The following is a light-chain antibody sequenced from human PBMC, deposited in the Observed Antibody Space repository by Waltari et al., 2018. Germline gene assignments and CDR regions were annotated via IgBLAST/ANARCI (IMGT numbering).Light chain of an antibody. J-gene: IGKJ2*01. V-gene: IGKV3-15*01. Sequence: EIVMTQSPATLSVSPGERATLPCRASQSVSSNLAWYQQQPGQDPRLLIYGATTRATGIPARFSGSGSGTEFTLTISSLQSEDFAIYYCQQYNNWPPQDAFGQGTKLEIK. CDR1: QSVSSN. CDR3: QQYNNWPPQDA. CDR2: GAT.